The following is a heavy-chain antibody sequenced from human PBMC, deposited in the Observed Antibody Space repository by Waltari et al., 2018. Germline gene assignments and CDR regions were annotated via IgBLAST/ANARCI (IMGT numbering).Heavy chain of an antibody. V-gene: IGHV4-34*01. CDR2: INHIGIT. CDR1: GGSFSGYY. D-gene: IGHD1-26*01. J-gene: IGHJ4*02. Sequence: QVQLQQWGAGLLKPSETLSLTCAVYGGSFSGYYWSWIRQPPGKGLEWIGEINHIGITNNNPALEIRVTISVDTSKNQFSLKLSSVTAADTAVYYCARGGYSGSYYDYWGQGTLVTVSS. CDR3: ARGGYSGSYYDY.